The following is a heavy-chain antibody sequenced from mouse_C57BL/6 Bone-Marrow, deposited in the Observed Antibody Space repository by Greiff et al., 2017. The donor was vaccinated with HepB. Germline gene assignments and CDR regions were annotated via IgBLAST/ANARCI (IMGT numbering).Heavy chain of an antibody. Sequence: QVQLQQPGAELVKPGASVKLSCKASGYTFTSYWMHWVKQRPGQGLEWIGMIHPNSGSTNYNEKFKSKATLTVDKSSSTAYMQLSSLTSEDSAVYYCARDLLLLNYFDYWGQGTTLTVSS. D-gene: IGHD1-1*01. CDR2: IHPNSGST. V-gene: IGHV1-64*01. CDR1: GYTFTSYW. CDR3: ARDLLLLNYFDY. J-gene: IGHJ2*01.